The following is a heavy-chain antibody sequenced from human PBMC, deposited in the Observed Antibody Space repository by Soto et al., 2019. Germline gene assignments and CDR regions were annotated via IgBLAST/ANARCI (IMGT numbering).Heavy chain of an antibody. Sequence: SVKVSCKASGGTFSSYAISWVRQAPGQGLEWMGGIIPIFGTANYAQKFQGRVTITADESTSTAYMELSSLRSEDTAVYYCARGLTLAAAGTGGGFDYWGQGTLVTVSS. J-gene: IGHJ4*02. CDR2: IIPIFGTA. D-gene: IGHD6-13*01. V-gene: IGHV1-69*13. CDR1: GGTFSSYA. CDR3: ARGLTLAAAGTGGGFDY.